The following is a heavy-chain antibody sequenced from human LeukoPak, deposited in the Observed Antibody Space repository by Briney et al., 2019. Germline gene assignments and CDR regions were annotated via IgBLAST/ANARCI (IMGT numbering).Heavy chain of an antibody. J-gene: IGHJ4*02. CDR1: GFTLSSNY. CDR2: IYSGGST. Sequence: GGSLRLSCAASGFTLSSNYMSWVRQAPGKGLEWVSVIYSGGSTYYADSVKGRFTITRHNSKNTLYLQMNSLRAEDTAVYYCARIGSASWGAEFDYWGQGTLVTVSS. CDR3: ARIGSASWGAEFDY. D-gene: IGHD2-2*01. V-gene: IGHV3-53*04.